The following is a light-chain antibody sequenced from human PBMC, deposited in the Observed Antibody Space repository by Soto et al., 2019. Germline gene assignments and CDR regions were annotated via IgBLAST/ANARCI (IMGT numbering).Light chain of an antibody. CDR2: GNS. J-gene: IGLJ2*01. CDR1: SSNIGAGYD. Sequence: QSVLTQPPSVSGAPGQRVTISCTGSSSNIGAGYDVHWYQQLPGTAPKLLIYGNSNRPSGVPDRFSGSKSGTSASLAITGLQAEDEADYYCQSYASSLSVVLFGGGTKLTGL. V-gene: IGLV1-40*01. CDR3: QSYASSLSVVL.